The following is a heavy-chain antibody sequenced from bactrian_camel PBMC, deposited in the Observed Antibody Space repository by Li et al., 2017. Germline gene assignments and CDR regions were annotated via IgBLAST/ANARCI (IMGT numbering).Heavy chain of an antibody. CDR1: GFTFSDTW. Sequence: QLVESGGGLVQPGGSLTLSCAASGFTFSDTWMHWVRQAPGKGLEWVSAITSGASTYYADSVKGQFIISRDNTKNTVYLQMNSLKPEDTALYYCSVATTSGTFNYWGQGTQVTVS. D-gene: IGHD6*01. J-gene: IGHJ4*01. V-gene: IGHV3S25*01. CDR3: SVATTSGTFNY. CDR2: ITSGAST.